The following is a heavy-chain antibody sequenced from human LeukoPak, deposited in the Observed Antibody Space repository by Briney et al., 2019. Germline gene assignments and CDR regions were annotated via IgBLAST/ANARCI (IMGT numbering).Heavy chain of an antibody. D-gene: IGHD3-10*01. J-gene: IGHJ4*02. Sequence: GRSLRLSCAASGFTFSSYGMHWVRQAPGKGPEWVAVIWYDGSDKYYADSVRGRFTISRDNSKNTLYLQMNSLRAEDTAVYYCAKVLIIKVRPYYFDYWGQGTLVTVSS. V-gene: IGHV3-33*06. CDR2: IWYDGSDK. CDR3: AKVLIIKVRPYYFDY. CDR1: GFTFSSYG.